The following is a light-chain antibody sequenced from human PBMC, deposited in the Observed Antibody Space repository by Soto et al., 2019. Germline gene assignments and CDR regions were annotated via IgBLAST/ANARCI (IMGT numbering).Light chain of an antibody. J-gene: IGLJ3*02. CDR1: YSNIGAGYE. CDR3: QSYDSSLSGSGV. Sequence: QSVLTQPPSVSGAPGQRVTISCTGSYSNIGAGYEVHWYQQIPGTAPKLLISGHNNRPSGVPDRFFGSKSGTSASLTIIGLQAEDEADYYCQSYDSSLSGSGVVXGGTKL. V-gene: IGLV1-40*01. CDR2: GHN.